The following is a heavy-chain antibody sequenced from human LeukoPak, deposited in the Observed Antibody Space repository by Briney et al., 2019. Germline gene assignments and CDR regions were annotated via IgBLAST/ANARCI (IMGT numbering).Heavy chain of an antibody. CDR3: ARGGYYDSSGYYYPYYLDY. CDR1: GFTFSSYA. J-gene: IGHJ4*02. V-gene: IGHV3-30*04. Sequence: PGGSLRLSCAASGFTFSSYAMHWVRQAPGKGLEWVTIISYDGSNKYYADSVKGRFTISRDNSKNTLYLQMNSLRAEDTAVYYCARGGYYDSSGYYYPYYLDYWGQGTLVTVSS. D-gene: IGHD3-22*01. CDR2: ISYDGSNK.